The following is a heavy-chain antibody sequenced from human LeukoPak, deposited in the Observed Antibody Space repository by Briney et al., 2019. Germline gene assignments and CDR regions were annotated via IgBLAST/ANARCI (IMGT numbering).Heavy chain of an antibody. CDR3: ARDRLVDTAMVPFY. CDR2: IIPIFGTA. D-gene: IGHD5-18*01. Sequence: SVKVSCKASGGTFSSYAISWVRQPPGQGLEWMGGIIPIFGTANYAQKFQGRVTITADESTSTAYMELSSLRSEDTAVYYCARDRLVDTAMVPFYWGQGTLVTVSS. J-gene: IGHJ4*02. CDR1: GGTFSSYA. V-gene: IGHV1-69*13.